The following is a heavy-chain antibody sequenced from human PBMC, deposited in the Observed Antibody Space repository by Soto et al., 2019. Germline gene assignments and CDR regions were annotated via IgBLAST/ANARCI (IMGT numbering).Heavy chain of an antibody. V-gene: IGHV1-3*01. CDR3: ARDMGFGLSDY. J-gene: IGHJ4*02. CDR1: GYTFTSYA. Sequence: QVQLVQSGAEVKKPGASVKVSCKASGYTFTSYAMYWVRLAPGQRLEWMGWINAGNGNTKYSQKFQGRVTITRDTSATTAYMELSSLRSEGTAVYYCARDMGFGLSDYWGQGTLVTVSS. D-gene: IGHD3-10*01. CDR2: INAGNGNT.